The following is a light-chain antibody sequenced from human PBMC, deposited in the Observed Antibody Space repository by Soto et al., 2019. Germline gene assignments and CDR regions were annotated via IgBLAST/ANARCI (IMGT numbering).Light chain of an antibody. V-gene: IGKV3-20*01. J-gene: IGKJ2*01. CDR2: GAS. CDR3: LQFDISPLYT. Sequence: EIVLTQSPGTLSLSPGERATLSCRASQSVSSSSLTCYQQKPGQAPRLLIYGASTRATGIPDRFSGSGSGTDFSLTISRLEPEDFAVYYCLQFDISPLYTFGQGTKVDIK. CDR1: QSVSSSS.